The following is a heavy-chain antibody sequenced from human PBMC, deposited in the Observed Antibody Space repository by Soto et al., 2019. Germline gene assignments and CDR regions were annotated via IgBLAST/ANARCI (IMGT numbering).Heavy chain of an antibody. D-gene: IGHD3-3*01. CDR1: GYNLTSYW. CDR2: IYPGDSDT. Sequence: GEALTISCKGSGYNLTSYWSGWVRQMPGKGLEWMGIIYPGDSDTRYSPSFQGQVTISADKSISTAYLQWSSLKASDTAVYYCAADWSNRPFAFWGQGTLVTVSS. J-gene: IGHJ4*02. CDR3: AADWSNRPFAF. V-gene: IGHV5-51*01.